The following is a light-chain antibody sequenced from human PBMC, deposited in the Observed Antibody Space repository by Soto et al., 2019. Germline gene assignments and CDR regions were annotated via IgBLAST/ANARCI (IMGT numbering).Light chain of an antibody. Sequence: QSALTQPASVSGSPGQSITISCTGTSSDVGGYNYVSWYQQHPAKAPKLMIYEVSNRPSGVSNRFSGSKSGNTASLTIAGHQAEDEAYYYCSSYTSSSTGVFGGGTQLTVL. J-gene: IGLJ3*02. CDR3: SSYTSSSTGV. CDR1: SSDVGGYNY. V-gene: IGLV2-14*01. CDR2: EVS.